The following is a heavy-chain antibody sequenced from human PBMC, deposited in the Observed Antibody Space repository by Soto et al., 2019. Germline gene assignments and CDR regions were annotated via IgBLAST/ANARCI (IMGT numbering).Heavy chain of an antibody. J-gene: IGHJ3*01. D-gene: IGHD6-19*01. CDR2: LLHSGTT. Sequence: QVQLQESGPGLVKPSETLSLTCAVSGDSISSPKWWTWLRQPPGKGLEWIGDLLHSGTTNYNPSLKSRVILSVDKSQNQFSLSLTSVTAADTAIYYCAYSSGWYRHDVWGQGTSVTVSS. CDR1: GDSISSPKW. V-gene: IGHV4-4*02. CDR3: AYSSGWYRHDV.